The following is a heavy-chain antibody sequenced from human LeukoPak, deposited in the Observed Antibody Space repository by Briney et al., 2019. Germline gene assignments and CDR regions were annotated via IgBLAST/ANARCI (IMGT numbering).Heavy chain of an antibody. CDR1: GGSISSGDYY. CDR3: ARVGLDCSSTSCYLNWFDP. CDR2: IYYSGST. Sequence: SSEALSLTCTVSGGSISSGDYYWSWIRQPPGKGLEWTGYIYYSGSTYYNPSLKSRVTISVDTSKNQFSLKLSSVTAADTAVYYCARVGLDCSSTSCYLNWFDPWGQGTLVTVSS. D-gene: IGHD2-2*01. V-gene: IGHV4-30-4*08. J-gene: IGHJ5*02.